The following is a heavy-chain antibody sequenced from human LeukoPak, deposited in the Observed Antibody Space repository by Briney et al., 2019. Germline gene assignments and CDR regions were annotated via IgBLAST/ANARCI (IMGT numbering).Heavy chain of an antibody. CDR2: IYPGDSDT. V-gene: IGHV5-51*01. Sequence: GESLKISCKGSGYSFNSYWIGWVRQMPGKGLEWMGVIYPGDSDTRYSPSFQGQVTISADKSISAAYLQWSGLKASDTAMYYCARQSRNSDYDYDGFHVWGQGTMVTVSS. CDR3: ARQSRNSDYDYDGFHV. D-gene: IGHD4/OR15-4a*01. J-gene: IGHJ3*01. CDR1: GYSFNSYW.